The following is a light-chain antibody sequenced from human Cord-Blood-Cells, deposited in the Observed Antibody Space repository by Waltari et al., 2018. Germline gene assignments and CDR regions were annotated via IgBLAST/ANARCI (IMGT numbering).Light chain of an antibody. Sequence: DIQLTQSPSFLSASVGDRVTITCRASQGISSYLAWYQQKPGKAPKLLIYAASTLQSGVPSRFSGSGSGTEFTLTISSLQPEDFATYYCQQLNSYRLTLGGGTKVEIK. CDR3: QQLNSYRLT. V-gene: IGKV1-9*01. CDR1: QGISSY. J-gene: IGKJ4*01. CDR2: AAS.